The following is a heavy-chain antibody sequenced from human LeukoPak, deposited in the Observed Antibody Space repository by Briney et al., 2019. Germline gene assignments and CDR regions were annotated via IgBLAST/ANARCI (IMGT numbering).Heavy chain of an antibody. Sequence: SVKVSCKASGGTFSSYAISWVRQAPGQGLEWMGGIIPIFGTANYAQKFQGRVTITADESTSTAYMELSSLRSEDAAVYYCASDIYGDRNLNFDYWGQGTLVTVSS. V-gene: IGHV1-69*01. CDR2: IIPIFGTA. D-gene: IGHD4-17*01. J-gene: IGHJ4*02. CDR1: GGTFSSYA. CDR3: ASDIYGDRNLNFDY.